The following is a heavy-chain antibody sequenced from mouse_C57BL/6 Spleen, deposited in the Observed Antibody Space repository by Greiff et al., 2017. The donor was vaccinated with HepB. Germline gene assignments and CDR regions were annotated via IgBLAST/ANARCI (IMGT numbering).Heavy chain of an antibody. Sequence: VQGVESGPELVKPGASVKLSCKASGYTFTSYDINWVKQRPGQGLEWIGWIYPRDGSTKYNEKFKGKATLTVDTSSSTAYMELHSLTSEDSAVYFCARWGVIIIWGQGTLVTVSA. CDR1: GYTFTSYD. CDR3: ARWGVIII. J-gene: IGHJ3*01. CDR2: IYPRDGST. D-gene: IGHD2-1*01. V-gene: IGHV1-85*01.